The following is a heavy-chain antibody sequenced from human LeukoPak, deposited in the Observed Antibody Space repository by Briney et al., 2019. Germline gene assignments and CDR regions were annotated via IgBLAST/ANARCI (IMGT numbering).Heavy chain of an antibody. D-gene: IGHD2-15*01. CDR3: AREGKCSGGSCYSFDY. V-gene: IGHV4-34*01. CDR1: GGSFSGYY. CDR2: INHSGST. Sequence: SETLSLTCAVYGGSFSGYYWSWIRQPPGKGLEWIGEINHSGSTNYNPSLKSRVTISVDTSKNQFSLKLSSVTAADTAVYYCAREGKCSGGSCYSFDYWGQGTLVTVSS. J-gene: IGHJ4*02.